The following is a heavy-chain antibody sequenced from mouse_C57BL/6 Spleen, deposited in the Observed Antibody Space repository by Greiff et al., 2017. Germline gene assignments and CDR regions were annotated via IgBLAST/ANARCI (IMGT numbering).Heavy chain of an antibody. CDR1: GYTFTDYE. CDR3: SAPDYDPFAY. D-gene: IGHD2-4*01. CDR2: IDPETGGT. J-gene: IGHJ3*01. V-gene: IGHV1-15*01. Sequence: QVQLKESGAELVRPGASVTLSCKASGYTFTDYEMHWVKQTPGHGLEWIGAIDPETGGTAYNQKFKGKAILTADKSSSTAYMELRSLTSEDSAVYDCSAPDYDPFAYWGQGALVTVAA.